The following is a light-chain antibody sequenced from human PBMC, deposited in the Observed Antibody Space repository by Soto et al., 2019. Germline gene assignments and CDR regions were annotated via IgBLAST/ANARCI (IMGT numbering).Light chain of an antibody. V-gene: IGKV1-33*01. CDR3: QQYDILPIT. CDR2: DAS. J-gene: IGKJ5*01. CDR1: QDISNY. Sequence: DIQMTQSPSSLSASVGDRVTITGQASQDISNYLNWYQQKPGKAPKLLIYDASNLETGVPSRFSGSRSGTDFTFTVSSLQPEDIATYYCQQYDILPITFGQGTRLEIK.